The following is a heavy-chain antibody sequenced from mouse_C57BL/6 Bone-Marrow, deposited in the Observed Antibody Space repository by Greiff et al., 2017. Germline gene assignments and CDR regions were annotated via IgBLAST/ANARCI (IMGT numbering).Heavy chain of an antibody. CDR3: ARDYGSSYWYFDV. CDR1: GYTFTSYD. CDR2: IYPRGGGT. Sequence: QVQLQQSGPELVKPGASVKLSCKASGYTFTSYDMNWVKQRPGRGLEWIGWIYPRGGGTKYNEKFKGKATLTVDTSSSTAYMELHSLTSEDSAVYFCARDYGSSYWYFDVWGTGTTVTVSS. V-gene: IGHV1-85*01. J-gene: IGHJ1*03. D-gene: IGHD1-1*01.